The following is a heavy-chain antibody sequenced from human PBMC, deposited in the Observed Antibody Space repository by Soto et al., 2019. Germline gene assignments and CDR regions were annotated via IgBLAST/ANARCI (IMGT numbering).Heavy chain of an antibody. CDR1: GITVYNNY. Sequence: EVQLVESGGGLVQRGGSLRLSCAASGITVYNNYMSWVRQAPGKGLEWVSVIYSGGSTSYADSVKGRFTISRDGSKNTVYLQMNSLRAADTAVYYCARDVGVWGRGTRVNVSS. CDR2: IYSGGST. CDR3: ARDVGV. J-gene: IGHJ6*04. V-gene: IGHV3-66*01.